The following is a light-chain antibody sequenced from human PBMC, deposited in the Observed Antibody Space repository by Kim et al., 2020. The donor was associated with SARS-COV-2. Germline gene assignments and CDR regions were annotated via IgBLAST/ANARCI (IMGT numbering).Light chain of an antibody. J-gene: IGKJ4*01. V-gene: IGKV4-1*01. Sequence: TATINCMSSQSVLYSSNNKNYLAWYQQKPEQPPKLLIYWASTRESGVPDRFGGSGSGTDFTLTISSLQAEDVAIYYCQQYYSTLTFGGGTKVDIK. CDR1: QSVLYSSNNKNY. CDR2: WAS. CDR3: QQYYSTLT.